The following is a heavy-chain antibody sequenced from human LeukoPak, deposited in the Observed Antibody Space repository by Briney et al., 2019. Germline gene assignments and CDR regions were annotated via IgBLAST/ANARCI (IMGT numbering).Heavy chain of an antibody. V-gene: IGHV3-21*04. CDR2: ISSSSSYI. Sequence: GGSLRLSCAASGFTFSSYEMNWVRQAPGKGLEWVSSISSSSSYIYYADSVKGRFTISRDNAKNSLYLQMNSLRAEDTAVYYCAKDRYSSSWSHDYWGQGTLVTVSS. D-gene: IGHD6-13*01. CDR3: AKDRYSSSWSHDY. CDR1: GFTFSSYE. J-gene: IGHJ4*02.